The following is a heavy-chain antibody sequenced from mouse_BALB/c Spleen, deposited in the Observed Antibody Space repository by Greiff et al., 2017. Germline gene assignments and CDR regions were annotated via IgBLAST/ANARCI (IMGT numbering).Heavy chain of an antibody. Sequence: EVQRVESGGGLVKPGGSLKLSCAASGFTFSSYTMSWVRQTPEKRLEWVATISSGGSYTYYPDSVKGRFTISRDNAKNTLYLQMSSLKSEDTAMYYCTRDRDYATDGSSYDWYFDVWGAGTTVTVSS. J-gene: IGHJ1*01. D-gene: IGHD1-1*01. CDR3: TRDRDYATDGSSYDWYFDV. CDR1: GFTFSSYT. V-gene: IGHV5-6-4*01. CDR2: ISSGGSYT.